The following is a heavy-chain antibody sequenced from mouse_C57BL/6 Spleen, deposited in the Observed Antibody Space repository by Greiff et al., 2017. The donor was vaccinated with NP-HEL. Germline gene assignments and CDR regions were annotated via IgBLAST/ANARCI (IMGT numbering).Heavy chain of an antibody. CDR2: ISSSSSTI. CDR3: ARPTYGSSSYAMDY. D-gene: IGHD1-1*01. V-gene: IGHV5-17*01. CDR1: GFTFSDYG. J-gene: IGHJ4*01. Sequence: EVQGVESGGGLVKPGGSLKLSCAASGFTFSDYGMHWVRQAPEKGLEWVAYISSSSSTIYYADTVKGRFTISRDNAKNTLFLQITSLRSEDTAMYYWARPTYGSSSYAMDYWGQGTSVTVSS.